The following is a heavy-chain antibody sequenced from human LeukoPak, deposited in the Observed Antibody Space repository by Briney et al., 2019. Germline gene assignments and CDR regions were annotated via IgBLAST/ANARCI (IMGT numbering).Heavy chain of an antibody. CDR2: ISGSTTDT. CDR1: GFTFSDNY. Sequence: GGSLRLSCAASGFTFSDNYMSWIRQAPGRGLEWVSYISGSTTDTNYADSMRGRFTVSRDNAKNALYLQKDSLTVEDTAIYYCIKNTRTPTYWGQGVLVTVSS. V-gene: IGHV3-11*06. CDR3: IKNTRTPTY. D-gene: IGHD1-14*01. J-gene: IGHJ4*02.